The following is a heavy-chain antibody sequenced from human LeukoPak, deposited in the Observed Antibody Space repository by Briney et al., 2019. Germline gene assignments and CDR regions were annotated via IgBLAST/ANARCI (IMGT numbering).Heavy chain of an antibody. D-gene: IGHD6-19*01. CDR2: ISSSSSYI. Sequence: GGSLRLSCAASGFTFSSYSMNWVRQAPGKGLEWVSSISSSSSYIYYADSVKGRFTISRDNAKNSLYLQMNSLRAEDTAVYYCARGWQWLINAYFDYWGQGTLVTVSS. J-gene: IGHJ4*02. CDR1: GFTFSSYS. CDR3: ARGWQWLINAYFDY. V-gene: IGHV3-21*04.